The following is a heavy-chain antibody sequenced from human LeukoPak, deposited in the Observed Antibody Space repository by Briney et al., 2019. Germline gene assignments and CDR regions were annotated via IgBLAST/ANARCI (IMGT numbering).Heavy chain of an antibody. D-gene: IGHD1-26*01. Sequence: GASVTVSCKASGYTFTDYYMHWVRQPPGQGLEWMGWINPNSGATNYAQKFQGRVNMTKDTSISTGYMELKRLRSDDTAVYYSARLRGGSNYHFDYWGQGTLVTVSS. CDR3: ARLRGGSNYHFDY. CDR2: INPNSGAT. V-gene: IGHV1-2*02. J-gene: IGHJ4*02. CDR1: GYTFTDYY.